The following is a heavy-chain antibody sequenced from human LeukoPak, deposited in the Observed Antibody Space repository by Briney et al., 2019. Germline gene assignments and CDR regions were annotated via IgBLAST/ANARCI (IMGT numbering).Heavy chain of an antibody. Sequence: GGSLRLSCAASGFTFSSYWMSWVRQAPGKGLEWVANIKQDGSEKYYVDSVKGRFTISRDNAKNSLYLQMNSRRAEDTAVDYCARDRLSYYYYYMDVWGKGTTVTVSS. CDR2: IKQDGSEK. J-gene: IGHJ6*03. CDR3: ARDRLSYYYYYMDV. V-gene: IGHV3-7*01. CDR1: GFTFSSYW.